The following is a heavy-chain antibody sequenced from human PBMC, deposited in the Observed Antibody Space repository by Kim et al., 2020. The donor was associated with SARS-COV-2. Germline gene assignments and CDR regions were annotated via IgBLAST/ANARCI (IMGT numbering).Heavy chain of an antibody. V-gene: IGHV1-3*01. Sequence: KYSTKFQGRVTITRDTSASTAYMELSSLRSEDTAVYYCARGIRSIVADDYWGQGTLVTVSS. CDR3: ARGIRSIVADDY. D-gene: IGHD1-26*01. J-gene: IGHJ4*02.